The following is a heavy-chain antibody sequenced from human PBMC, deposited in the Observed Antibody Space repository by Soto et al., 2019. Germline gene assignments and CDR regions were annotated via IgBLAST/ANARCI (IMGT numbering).Heavy chain of an antibody. J-gene: IGHJ3*02. CDR3: ARDGRITMIVVVKGSDAFDI. V-gene: IGHV3-48*02. CDR2: ISSSSTI. Sequence: EVQLVESGGGLVQPGGSLRLSCAASGFTFSSYSMNWVRQAPGKGLEWVSYISSSSTIYYADSVKGRFTISRDNAKNSLYLQMNSLRDEDTAVYYCARDGRITMIVVVKGSDAFDIWGQGTMVTVSS. D-gene: IGHD3-22*01. CDR1: GFTFSSYS.